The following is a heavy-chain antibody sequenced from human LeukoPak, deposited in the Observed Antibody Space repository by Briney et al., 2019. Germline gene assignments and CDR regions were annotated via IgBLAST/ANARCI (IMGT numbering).Heavy chain of an antibody. J-gene: IGHJ4*02. CDR3: TTAPDIVARSRDY. CDR2: IKSNAAGGTA. D-gene: IGHD5-12*01. V-gene: IGHV3-15*01. Sequence: GGSLRLSCAASGFTFTSAWMSWIRQAPGKGLEWVGRIKSNAAGGTADYAAPVKGRFTISRDDSKNTLYLQMNSLKTEDTAVYYCTTAPDIVARSRDYWGQGTLVTVSS. CDR1: GFTFTSAW.